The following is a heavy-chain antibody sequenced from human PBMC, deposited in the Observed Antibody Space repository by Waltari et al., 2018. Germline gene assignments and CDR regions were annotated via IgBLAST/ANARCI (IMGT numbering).Heavy chain of an antibody. J-gene: IGHJ5*02. Sequence: QVQLQESGPGVVGPSETLSLTCTFSSGSISSYYWSWLRQSPGKGLEFLGYVSFTGTTNYNPSLRSRVTISIDTSQNQFSLKLSSVTASDTAVYYCAAYGTDAWRGPHDNWFDPWGQGTLVTVSS. V-gene: IGHV4-59*01. CDR2: VSFTGTT. D-gene: IGHD4-17*01. CDR1: SGSISSYY. CDR3: AAYGTDAWRGPHDNWFDP.